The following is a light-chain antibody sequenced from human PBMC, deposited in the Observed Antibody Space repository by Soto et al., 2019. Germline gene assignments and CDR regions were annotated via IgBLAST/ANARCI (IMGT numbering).Light chain of an antibody. CDR1: QSVTSNY. J-gene: IGKJ2*01. Sequence: ESVLTQSPGTLSLAPGERATLSCRASQSVTSNYLAWHQQKPGQAPRLLIYGASSRATGIPDRFSGSGSGTDFTLTISRLEPEDFAVYYCQQYGTSPPYTFGQGTKLEIK. V-gene: IGKV3-20*01. CDR2: GAS. CDR3: QQYGTSPPYT.